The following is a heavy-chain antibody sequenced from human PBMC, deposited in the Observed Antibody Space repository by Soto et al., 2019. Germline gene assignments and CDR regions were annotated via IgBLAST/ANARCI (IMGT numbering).Heavy chain of an antibody. J-gene: IGHJ4*02. CDR2: ISAYNGNT. D-gene: IGHD3-9*01. CDR1: GYTFTSYG. CDR3: ALYYDILTGHYYFDY. V-gene: IGHV1-18*01. Sequence: ASVKVSCKASGYTFTSYGISWVRQAPGQGLEWMGWISAYNGNTNYAQKLQGRVTMTTDTSTSTAYMELRSLRSDDTSVYYCALYYDILTGHYYFDYWGQGTLVTVSS.